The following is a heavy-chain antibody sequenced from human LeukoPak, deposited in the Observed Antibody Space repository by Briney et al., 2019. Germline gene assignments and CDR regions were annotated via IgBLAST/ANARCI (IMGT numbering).Heavy chain of an antibody. CDR3: AKAHGSGSYYNNYYYGMDV. CDR1: GFTFSRYA. J-gene: IGHJ6*02. D-gene: IGHD3-10*01. CDR2: ISGSGGST. Sequence: PGGSLRLSCAASGFTFSRYAMRWVRQAPGKGREWVSAISGSGGSTYYADSVKGRFTISRDNSKNTLYLQMNSLRAEDTAVYYCAKAHGSGSYYNNYYYGMDVWGQGTTVTVSS. V-gene: IGHV3-23*01.